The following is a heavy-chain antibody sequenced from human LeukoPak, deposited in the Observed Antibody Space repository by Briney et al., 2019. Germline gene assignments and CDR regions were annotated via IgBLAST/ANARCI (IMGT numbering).Heavy chain of an antibody. V-gene: IGHV3-66*01. D-gene: IGHD3-16*01. CDR2: IYSGGST. CDR1: GFTVSSNY. J-gene: IGHJ6*02. Sequence: PGGSLRLSCAASGFTVSSNYMSWVRQAPGKGLEWVSVIYSGGSTYYADSVKGRFTISRDNSKNTLYLQMNSLTAEDTAVYYCVRCLWGGGHMDVWGQGTTVTVSS. CDR3: VRCLWGGGHMDV.